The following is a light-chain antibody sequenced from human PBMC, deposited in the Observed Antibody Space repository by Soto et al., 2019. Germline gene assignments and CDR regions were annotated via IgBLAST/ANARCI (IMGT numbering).Light chain of an antibody. J-gene: IGLJ2*01. CDR2: GSS. CDR3: QSYDNSPSAAV. Sequence: QSVLTQPPSVSGAPGQRVTISCTGSSSNIGAGHVVHWYQQFPGRAPNLLIYGSSNRPSGVPDRFSGSKSGTSASLAITGLQAEDEADYYCQSYDNSPSAAVFGGGTQLTVL. CDR1: SSNIGAGHV. V-gene: IGLV1-40*01.